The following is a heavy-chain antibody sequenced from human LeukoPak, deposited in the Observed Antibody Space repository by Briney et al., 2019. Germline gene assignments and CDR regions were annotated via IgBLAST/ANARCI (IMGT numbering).Heavy chain of an antibody. CDR3: ARGDCSSTICYSPMDV. J-gene: IGHJ6*03. V-gene: IGHV4-39*07. D-gene: IGHD2-2*01. CDR1: GGSISSSSYY. Sequence: SETLSLTCTVSGGSISSSSYYWGWIRQPPGKGLEWIGTIYYSGYTYYNPSLKSRVTISVDTSKNQFSLKVSSVTAADTAVYYCARGDCSSTICYSPMDVWGKGTTVTVSS. CDR2: IYYSGYT.